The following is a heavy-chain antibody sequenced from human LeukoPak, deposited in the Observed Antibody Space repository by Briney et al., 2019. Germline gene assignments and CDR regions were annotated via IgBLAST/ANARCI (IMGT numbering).Heavy chain of an antibody. CDR3: AKETGRWELE. CDR2: INNDGSDT. CDR1: GFTFKTYW. V-gene: IGHV3-74*01. J-gene: IGHJ4*02. Sequence: QPGGSLRLSCEASGFTFKTYWMHWVRQAPGKGLMWVSHINNDGSDTSYADSVNGRFTISRDNAKNTLYLQMNSLRAEDTAVYYCAKETGRWELEWGQGTLVTVSS. D-gene: IGHD1-26*01.